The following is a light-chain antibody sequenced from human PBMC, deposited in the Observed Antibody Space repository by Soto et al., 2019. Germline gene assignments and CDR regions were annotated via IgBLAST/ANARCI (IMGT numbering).Light chain of an antibody. V-gene: IGLV1-44*01. CDR3: AAWDDSLNGRV. Sequence: QLVLTQPPSASGTPGQRVTISCSGSSSNIGSNTVNWYQQLPGTAPKLLIYSNNQRPSGVPDRFSGSKSGTSAFLAISGLQSEDEADYYCAAWDDSLNGRVFGGGTKVTVL. J-gene: IGLJ3*02. CDR1: SSNIGSNT. CDR2: SNN.